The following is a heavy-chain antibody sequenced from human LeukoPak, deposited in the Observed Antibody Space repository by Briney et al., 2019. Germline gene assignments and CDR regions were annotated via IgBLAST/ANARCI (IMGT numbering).Heavy chain of an antibody. J-gene: IGHJ2*01. CDR1: GYTFTSYA. D-gene: IGHD3-22*01. CDR2: INAGNGNT. Sequence: ASVKVSCKASGYTFTSYAMHWVRQAPGQRLEWMGWINAGNGNTKYSQRFQGRVTITRDTSASTAYMELSSLRSEDTAVYYCARSGVNYYDSSGYYTGWYFDLWGRGTLVTVSS. CDR3: ARSGVNYYDSSGYYTGWYFDL. V-gene: IGHV1-3*01.